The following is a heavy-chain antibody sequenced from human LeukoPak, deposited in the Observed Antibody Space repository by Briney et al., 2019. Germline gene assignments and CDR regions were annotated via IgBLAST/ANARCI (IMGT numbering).Heavy chain of an antibody. D-gene: IGHD3-3*01. J-gene: IGHJ4*02. CDR2: IIPIFGTA. Sequence: SVKVSCKASGGTFSSYAISWVRQAPGQGLEWTGGIIPIFGTANYAQKFQGRVTITTDESTSTAYMELSSLRSEDTAVYYCARGPFLEHEYYFDYWGQGTLVTVSS. V-gene: IGHV1-69*05. CDR1: GGTFSSYA. CDR3: ARGPFLEHEYYFDY.